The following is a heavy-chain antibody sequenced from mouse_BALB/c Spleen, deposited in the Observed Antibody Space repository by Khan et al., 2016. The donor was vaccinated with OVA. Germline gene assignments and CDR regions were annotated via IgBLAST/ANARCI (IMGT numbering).Heavy chain of an antibody. V-gene: IGHV2-6-7*01. CDR2: IWGDGST. D-gene: IGHD2-4*01. CDR3: ARGTDDYACDGMDY. J-gene: IGHJ4*01. CDR1: GFSLTGYG. Sequence: VQLKQSGPGLVAPSQSLSITCTVSGFSLTGYGVTWVRQPPGKGLEWLGMIWGDGSTDYNSALKSRLRISKDNYKTQAVLKMNSLQTDDTARYYWARGTDDYACDGMDYWGQGTSVTVSS.